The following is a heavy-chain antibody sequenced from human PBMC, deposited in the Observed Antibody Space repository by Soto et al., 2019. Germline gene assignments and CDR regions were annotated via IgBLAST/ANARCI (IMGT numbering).Heavy chain of an antibody. V-gene: IGHV3-23*01. J-gene: IGHJ4*02. CDR2: ISGSGGST. CDR3: ARRGSGSDYDY. Sequence: VQLLESGGGLVQPGGSLRLSCAASGFTFSSYAMRWVRQAPVKGLEWVSAISGSGGSTYYGDSVKGRFTISRDNSKNTLHLQMTSLSAEETALYYCARRGSGSDYDYWGQGTLVTVSS. D-gene: IGHD1-26*01. CDR1: GFTFSSYA.